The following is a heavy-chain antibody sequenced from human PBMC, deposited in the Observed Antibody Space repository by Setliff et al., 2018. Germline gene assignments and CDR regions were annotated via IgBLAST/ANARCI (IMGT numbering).Heavy chain of an antibody. D-gene: IGHD2-2*01. CDR3: ARAAREVVVPPSQKRNDY. J-gene: IGHJ4*02. CDR1: GYSFSDYG. CDR2: ISAYNGNT. Sequence: ASVKVSCKASGYSFSDYGISWVRQAPGQGLEWMGWISAYNGNTKYAQKLQGRVTMATDISTSTAYMELRSLRSDDTAVYYCARAAREVVVPPSQKRNDYWGQGTLVTVSS. V-gene: IGHV1-18*01.